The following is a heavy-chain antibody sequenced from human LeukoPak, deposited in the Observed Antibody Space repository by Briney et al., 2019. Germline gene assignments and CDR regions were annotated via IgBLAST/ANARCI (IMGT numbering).Heavy chain of an antibody. V-gene: IGHV3-23*01. D-gene: IGHD3-10*01. Sequence: GGSLRLSCAASGFTFSSYAMSWVRQAPGKGLEWVSAISGSGGSTYYAASLRGRFTISRDNSKNTLFLQMNSLRAEDTAVYYCAKHFGSGTYYNYFVYWGQGTLVSVSS. CDR1: GFTFSSYA. CDR2: ISGSGGST. J-gene: IGHJ4*02. CDR3: AKHFGSGTYYNYFVY.